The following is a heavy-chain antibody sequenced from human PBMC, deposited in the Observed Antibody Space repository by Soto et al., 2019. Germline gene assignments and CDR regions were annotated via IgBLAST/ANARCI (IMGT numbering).Heavy chain of an antibody. D-gene: IGHD3-16*02. Sequence: GGSVKVSCKASGYTFTSYGISWVRQAPGQGLEWMGWISAYNGNTNYAQKLQGRVTMTTDTSTSTAYMELRSLRSDDTAVYYCARDYPRRVPWPGPPIAYWAQGTLVPASS. V-gene: IGHV1-18*01. CDR1: GYTFTSYG. CDR3: ARDYPRRVPWPGPPIAY. J-gene: IGHJ4*02. CDR2: ISAYNGNT.